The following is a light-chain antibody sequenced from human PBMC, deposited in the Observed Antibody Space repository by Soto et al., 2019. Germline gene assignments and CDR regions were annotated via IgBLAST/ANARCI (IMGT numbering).Light chain of an antibody. CDR3: QQYGSSPRT. V-gene: IGKV3-20*01. CDR2: GAS. CDR1: QSVSSSY. Sequence: EIVLTQSPGTLSLYAGERATLSCRASQSVSSSYLAWYQQKPGQAPRLLIYGASSRATGIPDRFSGSGSGTDFTLTISRLEPEDFAVYYCQQYGSSPRTFGQGTRLEIK. J-gene: IGKJ5*01.